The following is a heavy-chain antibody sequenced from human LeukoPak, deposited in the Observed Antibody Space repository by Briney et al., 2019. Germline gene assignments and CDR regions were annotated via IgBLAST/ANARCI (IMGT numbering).Heavy chain of an antibody. V-gene: IGHV3-23*01. CDR2: ISGSGGST. J-gene: IGHJ4*02. D-gene: IGHD3-22*01. CDR3: AKDYYYDSSGQYGDDYFDY. CDR1: GFTFSSYA. Sequence: GGSLRLSCAASGFTFSSYAMSWVRQAPGKGLEWVSAISGSGGSTYYEDSVKGRFTISRDNSKNTLYLQMNSLRAEDTAVYYCAKDYYYDSSGQYGDDYFDYWGQGTLVTVSS.